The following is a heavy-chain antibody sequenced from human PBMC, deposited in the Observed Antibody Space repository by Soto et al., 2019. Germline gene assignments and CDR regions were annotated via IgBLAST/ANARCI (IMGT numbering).Heavy chain of an antibody. CDR1: GGTFSSYT. D-gene: IGHD6-6*01. CDR3: ARESIAARLGGGFDY. J-gene: IGHJ4*02. Sequence: SVKVSCXASGGTFSSYTISWVRQAPGQGLEWMGRIIPILGIANYAQKFQGRVTITADKSTSTAYMELSSLRSEDTAVYYCARESIAARLGGGFDYWGQGTLVTVSS. V-gene: IGHV1-69*04. CDR2: IIPILGIA.